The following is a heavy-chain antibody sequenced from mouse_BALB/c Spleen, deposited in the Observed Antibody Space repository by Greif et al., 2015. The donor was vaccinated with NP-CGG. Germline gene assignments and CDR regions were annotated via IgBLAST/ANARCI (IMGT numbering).Heavy chain of an antibody. CDR2: IDPANGNT. CDR3: ARKLGRGLYFDY. V-gene: IGHV14-3*02. J-gene: IGHJ2*01. Sequence: EVQLQQSGAELVKPGASVKLSCTASGFNIKDTYMHWVKQRPEQGLEWIGRIDPANGNTKYDPKFQGKATITADTSSSTAYLQLSSLTSEDTAVYYCARKLGRGLYFDYWGQGTTLTVSS. CDR1: GFNIKDTY. D-gene: IGHD4-1*01.